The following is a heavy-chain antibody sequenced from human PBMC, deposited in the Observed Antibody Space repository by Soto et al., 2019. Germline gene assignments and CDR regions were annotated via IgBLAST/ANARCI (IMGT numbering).Heavy chain of an antibody. CDR3: ARASSYCGGDCYYYYGMDV. D-gene: IGHD2-21*02. Sequence: QVQLVQSGAEVNKPGASVKVSCKASGYTFTSYGITWVRQAPGQGLEWMGGISAYNGNTNYAQKLQGRVTMTTDTSTSTAYMELRSLRSDDTAVYYCARASSYCGGDCYYYYGMDVWGQGTTGTVSS. CDR2: ISAYNGNT. V-gene: IGHV1-18*01. J-gene: IGHJ6*02. CDR1: GYTFTSYG.